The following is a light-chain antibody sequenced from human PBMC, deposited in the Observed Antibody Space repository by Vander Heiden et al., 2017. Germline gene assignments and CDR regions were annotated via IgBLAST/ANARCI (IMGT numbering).Light chain of an antibody. CDR3: QSYDSSPSGYV. Sequence: QSVLTQPPSVSGAPGQRVTISCTGSRSNIGAGDDLHWYLQRSVTAPKLLIYGNSNRPSAVPDRFSGSKSGTSASLAITGLQAEDEAAYYCQSYDSSPSGYVFGTGTKVTVL. V-gene: IGLV1-40*01. J-gene: IGLJ1*01. CDR2: GNS. CDR1: RSNIGAGDD.